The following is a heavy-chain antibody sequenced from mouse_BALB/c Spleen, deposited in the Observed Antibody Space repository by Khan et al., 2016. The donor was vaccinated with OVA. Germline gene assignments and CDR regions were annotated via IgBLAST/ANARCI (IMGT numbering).Heavy chain of an antibody. Sequence: EVKLLESGPGLVKPSQTVSLTCTVTGISITSGNYRWSWIRQFPGNKLEWIGNIYYSGTVTYNPSLTSRTTINKDTSKNQFFLEMNSLTAEDTATYYGARDYGSLYWFFDVWGAGTTVTVSS. D-gene: IGHD1-1*01. CDR3: ARDYGSLYWFFDV. CDR1: GISITSGNYR. V-gene: IGHV3-5*02. J-gene: IGHJ1*01. CDR2: IYYSGTV.